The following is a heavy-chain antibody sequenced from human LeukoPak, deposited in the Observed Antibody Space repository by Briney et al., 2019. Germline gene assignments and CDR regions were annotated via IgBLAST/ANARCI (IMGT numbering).Heavy chain of an antibody. D-gene: IGHD6-13*01. J-gene: IGHJ4*02. CDR1: GYIFSDYY. CDR3: ARGSEAETSPLDF. CDR2: INPKSGAA. Sequence: ASVKVSCKASGYIFSDYYMHWVRQAPGQGLEWLGWINPKSGAADYAQQFRGRVTMTRDTSINTDYMEMKRVTSDDTAVYYCARGSEAETSPLDFWGQGTLVIVS. V-gene: IGHV1-2*02.